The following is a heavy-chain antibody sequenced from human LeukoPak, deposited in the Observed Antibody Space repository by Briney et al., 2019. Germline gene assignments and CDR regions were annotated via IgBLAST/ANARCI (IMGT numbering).Heavy chain of an antibody. D-gene: IGHD2-15*01. CDR1: GGSISGRSYY. CDR2: FYYTRIT. J-gene: IGHJ4*02. V-gene: IGHV4-39*07. CDR3: ARGPVVVVAASHYFDS. Sequence: PSETLSLTCSVSGGSISGRSYYWGWIRQPPGKGLEWIGSFYYTRITYFNPSLRGRVTVSVDTSRKRFSLKLTSMTAADTAVYYCARGPVVVVAASHYFDSWGQGTLVTVSS.